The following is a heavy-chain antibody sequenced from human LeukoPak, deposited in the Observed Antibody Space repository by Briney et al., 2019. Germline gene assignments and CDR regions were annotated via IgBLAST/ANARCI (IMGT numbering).Heavy chain of an antibody. Sequence: GGSLRLSCAVSGFTFSSYAMSWVRQAPGKGLEWVSAISGSGGSTYYADSVKGRFTISRDNSKNTLYLQMNSLRAEDTAVYYCAKDFEKWDTYGMDVWGQGTTVTVSS. J-gene: IGHJ6*02. CDR2: ISGSGGST. V-gene: IGHV3-23*01. D-gene: IGHD1-26*01. CDR1: GFTFSSYA. CDR3: AKDFEKWDTYGMDV.